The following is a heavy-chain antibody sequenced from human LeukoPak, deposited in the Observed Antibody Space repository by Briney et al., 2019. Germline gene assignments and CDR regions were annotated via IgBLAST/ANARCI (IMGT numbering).Heavy chain of an antibody. CDR1: GYTLTELS. V-gene: IGHV1-24*01. Sequence: ASVKVSCKVSGYTLTELSMHWMRQAPGKGLEWMGGFDPEDGETIYAQKFQGRVTMTEDTSTDTAYMELSSLRSEDTAVYYCATESNYSNYDYYYYGMDVWGQGTTVTVSS. J-gene: IGHJ6*02. D-gene: IGHD4-11*01. CDR2: FDPEDGET. CDR3: ATESNYSNYDYYYYGMDV.